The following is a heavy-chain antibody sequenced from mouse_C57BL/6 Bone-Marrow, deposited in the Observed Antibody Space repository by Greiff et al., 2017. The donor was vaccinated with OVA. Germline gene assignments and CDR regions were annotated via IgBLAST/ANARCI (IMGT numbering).Heavy chain of an antibody. CDR3: AKGKGTTVAPAWFAY. V-gene: IGHV1-22*01. CDR1: GYTFTDYN. J-gene: IGHJ3*01. D-gene: IGHD1-1*01. CDR2: INPNNGGT. Sequence: VQLQQSGPELVKPGASVKMSCKASGYTFTDYNMHWVKQSHGKSLEWIGYINPNNGGTSYNQKFKGKATFTVNKSSSTAYMELRSLTSEDSAVYYCAKGKGTTVAPAWFAYWGQGTLVTVSA.